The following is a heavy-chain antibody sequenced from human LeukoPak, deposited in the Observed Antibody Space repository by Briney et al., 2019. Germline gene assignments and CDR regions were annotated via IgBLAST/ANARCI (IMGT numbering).Heavy chain of an antibody. Sequence: GGSLRLSCAASGFTFSSYAMSWVRQAPGKGLEWVSAISGSGGSTYYADSVKGRFTISRDNSENTLYLQMNSLRAEDTAVYYCAKTPSSSWYAGFDYWGQGTLVTVSS. CDR2: ISGSGGST. CDR3: AKTPSSSWYAGFDY. CDR1: GFTFSSYA. V-gene: IGHV3-23*01. J-gene: IGHJ4*02. D-gene: IGHD6-13*01.